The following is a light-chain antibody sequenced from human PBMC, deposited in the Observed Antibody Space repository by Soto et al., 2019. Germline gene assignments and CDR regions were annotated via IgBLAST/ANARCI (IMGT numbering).Light chain of an antibody. CDR3: QHYDSSPPYT. CDR1: RSFASSY. CDR2: AAS. J-gene: IGKJ2*01. V-gene: IGKV3-20*01. Sequence: EIVLTQSPVTLSLSPGERATLSCRASRSFASSYLGWYQQKPSQAPRLLIYAASTRATGIPDRFSGSVSATDFTLTISRLEPEDSAVYYCQHYDSSPPYTFGQGTKLEIK.